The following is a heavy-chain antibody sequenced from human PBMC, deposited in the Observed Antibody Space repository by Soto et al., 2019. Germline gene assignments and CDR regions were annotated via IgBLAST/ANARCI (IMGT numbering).Heavy chain of an antibody. CDR1: GFTFSNAW. D-gene: IGHD7-27*01. CDR3: ATERGTGDDFDY. J-gene: IGHJ4*02. CDR2: IKSKTDGGTT. Sequence: GGSLRLSCAASGFTFSNAWMSWVRQAPGKGLEWVGRIKSKTDGGTTDYAAPVKGRFTISRDDSKNTLYLQMNSLKTEDTAVYYCATERGTGDDFDYWGQGTLVTVSS. V-gene: IGHV3-15*01.